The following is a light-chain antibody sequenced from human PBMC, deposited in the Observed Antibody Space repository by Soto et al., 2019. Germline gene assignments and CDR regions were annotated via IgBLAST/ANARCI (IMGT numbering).Light chain of an antibody. Sequence: QSALTQPASVSGSPGQSITISCTGTSSDVGSYKLVSWYQQHPDKVPKLIIYEGNKRPSGVSNRFSGSKSGDTASLTISGLQAEDEADYYCCSYAGDSADVVFGGGTKLTVL. CDR2: EGN. CDR3: CSYAGDSADVV. J-gene: IGLJ2*01. CDR1: SSDVGSYKL. V-gene: IGLV2-23*01.